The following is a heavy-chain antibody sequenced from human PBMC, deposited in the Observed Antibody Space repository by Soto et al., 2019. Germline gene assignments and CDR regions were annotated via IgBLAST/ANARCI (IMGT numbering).Heavy chain of an antibody. CDR2: IYYSGST. CDR1: GGSISSSSYY. V-gene: IGHV4-39*01. Sequence: SETLSLTCTVSGGSISSSSYYWGWIRQPPGKGLEWTGSIYYSGSTYYNPSLKSRVTISVDTSKIQFSLKLSSVTAADTAVYYCARHYSGYDLYWFNPWGQGTLVTVSS. J-gene: IGHJ5*02. D-gene: IGHD5-12*01. CDR3: ARHYSGYDLYWFNP.